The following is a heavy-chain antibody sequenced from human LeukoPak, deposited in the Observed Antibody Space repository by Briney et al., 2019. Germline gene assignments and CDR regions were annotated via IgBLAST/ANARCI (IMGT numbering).Heavy chain of an antibody. V-gene: IGHV4-59*08. J-gene: IGHJ4*02. CDR2: IYYSGST. CDR1: GGSMSNYY. Sequence: SATLSLTCTVSGGSMSNYYWSWIRQPPGKGLEWIGYIYYSGSTSYNPSLKSRVTISVDTSKNQFSLKLTSVTAADTAVYFCARSPTLFYFDSWGLGTLVTVSS. CDR3: ARSPTLFYFDS.